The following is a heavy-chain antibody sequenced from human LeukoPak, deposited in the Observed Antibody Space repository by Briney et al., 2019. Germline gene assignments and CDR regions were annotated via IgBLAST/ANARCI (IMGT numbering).Heavy chain of an antibody. CDR1: GGTFSSYA. J-gene: IGHJ5*02. Sequence: GASVKVSCKASGGTFSSYAISWVRQAPGQGLEWMGWINTTTGKPMYAQDFTRRFVFSLDTSVNTAYLQITSLKAEDTAVYYCARDGRSIDTSLEAWGQGTLVTVSS. CDR3: ARDGRSIDTSLEA. V-gene: IGHV7-4-1*02. D-gene: IGHD3-3*02. CDR2: INTTTGKP.